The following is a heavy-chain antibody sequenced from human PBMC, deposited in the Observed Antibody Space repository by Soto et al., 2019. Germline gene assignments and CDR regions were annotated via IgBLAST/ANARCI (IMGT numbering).Heavy chain of an antibody. Sequence: PGGSLRLSCAASGFTFSSYAMSWVRQAPGKGLEWASAISGSGGSTYYADSVKGRFTISRDNSKNTLYLQMNSLRAEDTAVYYCAKDLMQDETTVTVLGYWGQGTLVTVSS. J-gene: IGHJ4*02. CDR2: ISGSGGST. CDR3: AKDLMQDETTVTVLGY. CDR1: GFTFSSYA. D-gene: IGHD4-17*01. V-gene: IGHV3-23*01.